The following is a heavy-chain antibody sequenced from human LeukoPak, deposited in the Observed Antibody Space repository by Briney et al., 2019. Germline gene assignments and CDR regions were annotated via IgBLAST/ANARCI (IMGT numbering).Heavy chain of an antibody. V-gene: IGHV4-39*01. CDR3: ASRYSSGWYYFDY. CDR2: IYYSGST. D-gene: IGHD6-19*01. J-gene: IGHJ4*02. Sequence: SETLSLTCTVSGGSISSSSYYRGWIRQPPGKGLEWIGSIYYSGSTYYNPSLKSRVTISVDTSKNQFSLKLSSVTAADTAVYYCASRYSSGWYYFDYWGQGTLVTVSS. CDR1: GGSISSSSYY.